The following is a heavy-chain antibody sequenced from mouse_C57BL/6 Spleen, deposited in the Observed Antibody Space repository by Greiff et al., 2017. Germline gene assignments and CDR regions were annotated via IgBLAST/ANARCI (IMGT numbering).Heavy chain of an antibody. D-gene: IGHD1-1*01. CDR3: ARSTVVATDYFDY. V-gene: IGHV1-59*01. CDR2: IDPSDSYT. J-gene: IGHJ2*01. CDR1: GYTFTSYW. Sequence: QVQLQQPGAELVRPGTSVKLSCKASGYTFTSYWMHWVKQRPGQGLEWIGVIDPSDSYTNCNQKFKGKATLTVDTSSSTAYMQLSSLTSEDSAVYYCARSTVVATDYFDYWGQGTTLTVSS.